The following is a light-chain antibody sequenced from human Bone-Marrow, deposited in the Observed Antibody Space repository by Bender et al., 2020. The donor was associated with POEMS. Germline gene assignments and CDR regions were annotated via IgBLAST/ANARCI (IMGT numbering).Light chain of an antibody. CDR3: SSYAGSSTWV. CDR1: SSDVGGYNY. CDR2: DVS. J-gene: IGLJ3*02. Sequence: QSVLTQPPSVSAAPGQSITISCTGTSSDVGGYNYVSWYQQHPGKAPKLMIYDVSNRPSGVSNRFSGSKSGNTASLTISGLQAEDEADYYCSSYAGSSTWVFGGGTKLTVL. V-gene: IGLV2-14*01.